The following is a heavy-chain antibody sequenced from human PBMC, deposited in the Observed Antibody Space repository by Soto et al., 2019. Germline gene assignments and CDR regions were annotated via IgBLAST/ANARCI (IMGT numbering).Heavy chain of an antibody. CDR3: AREFGLGSGWYPL. V-gene: IGHV4-59*01. D-gene: IGHD6-19*01. CDR2: IYYSGGT. Sequence: SETLSLTCTVSGASMSGYYWSWIRQPPGKGLEWIGYIYYSGGTIYNPSLKSRVTISIDTSKNRFSLKVTSVTAADTAVYYCAREFGLGSGWYPLWGQGILVTVSS. J-gene: IGHJ4*02. CDR1: GASMSGYY.